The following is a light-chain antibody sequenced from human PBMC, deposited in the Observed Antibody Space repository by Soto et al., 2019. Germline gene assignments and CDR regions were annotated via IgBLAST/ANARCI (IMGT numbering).Light chain of an antibody. Sequence: EIVMTQSPATLSVSPGERATLSCRASQSVSSNLAWYQQKPGQAPRLLIYRASTRATGIPARFSGSGSGTEFTLTISSLQSEDCAVYYCQQYNNWYTFGQGTKLEIK. CDR3: QQYNNWYT. J-gene: IGKJ2*01. CDR2: RAS. CDR1: QSVSSN. V-gene: IGKV3-15*01.